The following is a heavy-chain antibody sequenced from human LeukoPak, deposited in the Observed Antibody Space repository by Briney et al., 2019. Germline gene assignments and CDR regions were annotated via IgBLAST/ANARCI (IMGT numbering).Heavy chain of an antibody. Sequence: GGPLRLSCAASGFSFSSYYMTWVRQAPGKGLEWVAYIKEDGSEKNYVDSVKGRFTISRDNAKNSLYLQMNSLRAEDTAVYYCVRDRGYCSGGNCYTVLDYWGQGTLVTVSS. D-gene: IGHD2-15*01. V-gene: IGHV3-7*01. CDR2: IKEDGSEK. CDR3: VRDRGYCSGGNCYTVLDY. J-gene: IGHJ4*02. CDR1: GFSFSSYY.